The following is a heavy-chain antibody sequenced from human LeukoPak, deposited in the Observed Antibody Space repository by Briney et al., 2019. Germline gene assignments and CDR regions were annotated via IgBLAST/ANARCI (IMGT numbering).Heavy chain of an antibody. V-gene: IGHV3-53*01. CDR2: IYSVAST. Sequence: GGSLRLSCAASEITVSGDYMSWVRQAPGKRLEWVSLIYSVASTYYADSVKGRFTISRDDSKNMVYLQMNSLRPENTAIYFCARIHSRGREVMNWGQGTLVIVS. D-gene: IGHD3-22*01. J-gene: IGHJ4*02. CDR1: EITVSGDY. CDR3: ARIHSRGREVMN.